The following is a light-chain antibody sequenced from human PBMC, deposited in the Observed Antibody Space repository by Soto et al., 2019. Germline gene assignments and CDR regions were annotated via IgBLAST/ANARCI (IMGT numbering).Light chain of an antibody. CDR3: QQYGSSPIT. Sequence: QSPCTLSLSPGERATLSFSACQSVGSYLAWYQHKPGQAPRLLIGGASSRATGIPDRFSGSGSGTDFPLTISRLEPEDFAVYYCQQYGSSPITFGQGTRLEIK. CDR2: GAS. J-gene: IGKJ5*01. V-gene: IGKV3-20*01. CDR1: QSVGSY.